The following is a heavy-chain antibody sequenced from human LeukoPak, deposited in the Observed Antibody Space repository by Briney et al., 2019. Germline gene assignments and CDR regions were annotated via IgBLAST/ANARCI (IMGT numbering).Heavy chain of an antibody. CDR1: GFTFSSYS. V-gene: IGHV3-21*01. Sequence: GGSLRLSCAASGFTFSSYSMNWVRQAPGKGLEWVSSISSSSSYIYYADSVKGRFTISRDDAKNSLYLQMNSLRAEDTAVYYCARDGVVVVPAAMSYYYYGMDVWGQGTTVTVSS. D-gene: IGHD2-2*01. CDR2: ISSSSSYI. CDR3: ARDGVVVVPAAMSYYYYGMDV. J-gene: IGHJ6*02.